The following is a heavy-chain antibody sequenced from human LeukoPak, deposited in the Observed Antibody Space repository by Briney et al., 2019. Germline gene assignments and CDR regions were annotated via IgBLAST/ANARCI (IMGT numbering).Heavy chain of an antibody. CDR1: GFTFSSYA. D-gene: IGHD1-26*01. V-gene: IGHV3-53*01. J-gene: IGHJ3*01. CDR3: ARGGSYLSAFDF. Sequence: GGSLRLSCAASGFTFSSYAMSWVRQAPGKGLEWVSIIYSGGSTFYADSVKGRFTISRDNSKNTLYLQMNSLRAEDTAVYYCARGGSYLSAFDFWGQGTMVTVSS. CDR2: IYSGGST.